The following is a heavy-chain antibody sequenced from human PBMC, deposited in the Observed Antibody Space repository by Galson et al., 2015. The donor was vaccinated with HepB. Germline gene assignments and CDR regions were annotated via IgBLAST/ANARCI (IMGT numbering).Heavy chain of an antibody. J-gene: IGHJ4*01. D-gene: IGHD4/OR15-4a*01. CDR3: AKESGIPRYGAYFDY. V-gene: IGHV3-30*18. CDR2: ISYDGSVQ. CDR1: GFTLSGYG. Sequence: SLRLSCAASGFTLSGYGMQWVRQAPGKGLEWVAVISYDGSVQYYADSVKGRFTISRDNSQNTLYLQMNSLKPEDTAVYYCAKESGIPRYGAYFDYWGHGTQVTVSS.